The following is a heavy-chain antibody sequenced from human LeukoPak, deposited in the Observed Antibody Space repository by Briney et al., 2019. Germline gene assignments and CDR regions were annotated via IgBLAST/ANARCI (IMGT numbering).Heavy chain of an antibody. V-gene: IGHV4-38-2*02. CDR2: VYGSGST. Sequence: PSETLSLTCSVSGYSISNGHYWGWIPQPPRKGLEWIGSVYGSGSTYYNTSLKSRVTIPVDTSKNQFSLSLNYVTVADTAVDFCARGPFGSGNYYHYYYMDVWGKGTTVTVSS. CDR1: GYSISNGHY. J-gene: IGHJ6*03. D-gene: IGHD3-10*01. CDR3: ARGPFGSGNYYHYYYMDV.